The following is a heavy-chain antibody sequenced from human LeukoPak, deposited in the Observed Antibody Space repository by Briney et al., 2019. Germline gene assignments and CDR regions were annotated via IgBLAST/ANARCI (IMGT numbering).Heavy chain of an antibody. Sequence: RGAPLNTSCKGSGSNFASYWIGWVRQLPGKGLEWMGNNNPGDTDTRYSPIFQGQVTMTVDKSINSAYLYWSSLKASDTAMYYCTRYQVRSGRDYFDYWGQGALVTVSS. CDR3: TRYQVRSGRDYFDY. J-gene: IGHJ4*02. CDR2: NNPGDTDT. CDR1: GSNFASYW. V-gene: IGHV5-51*01. D-gene: IGHD2-2*01.